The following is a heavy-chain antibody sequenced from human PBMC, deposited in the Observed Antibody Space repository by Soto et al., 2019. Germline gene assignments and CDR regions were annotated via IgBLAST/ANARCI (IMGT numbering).Heavy chain of an antibody. CDR3: AKDGLEWLSLQPKWFDP. V-gene: IGHV3-23*01. D-gene: IGHD3-3*01. Sequence: GGSLRLSCAASGFTFSSYAMSWVRQAPGKGLEWVSAISGSGGSTYYADSVKGRFTISRDNSKNTLYLQMNSLRAEDTAVYYCAKDGLEWLSLQPKWFDPWGQGTLVTVSS. CDR1: GFTFSSYA. J-gene: IGHJ5*02. CDR2: ISGSGGST.